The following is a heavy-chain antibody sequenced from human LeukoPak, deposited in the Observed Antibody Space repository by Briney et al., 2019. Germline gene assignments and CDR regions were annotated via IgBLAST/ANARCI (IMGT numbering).Heavy chain of an antibody. CDR2: IYYSGST. J-gene: IGHJ3*02. CDR1: GGSISSGDYY. D-gene: IGHD2-2*01. V-gene: IGHV4-30-4*08. CDR3: ARDCSSTSDVDAFDI. Sequence: SETLSLTYTVSGGSISSGDYYWSWIRQPPGKGLEWIGYIYYSGSTYYNPSLKSRVTISVDTSKNQFSLKLSSVTAADTAVYYCARDCSSTSDVDAFDIWGQGTMVTVSS.